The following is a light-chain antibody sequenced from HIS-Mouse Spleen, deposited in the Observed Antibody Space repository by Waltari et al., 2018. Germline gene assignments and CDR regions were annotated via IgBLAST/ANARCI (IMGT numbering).Light chain of an antibody. Sequence: QSALTQPASVSGSPGQSITLSCPGTSSDVRGYNYVSWYQQHPGKAPKLMIYEVSNRPSGVSNRFSGSKSGNTASLTISGLQAEDEADYYCSSYTSSSISYVFGTGTKVTVL. J-gene: IGLJ1*01. V-gene: IGLV2-14*01. CDR2: EVS. CDR3: SSYTSSSISYV. CDR1: SSDVRGYNY.